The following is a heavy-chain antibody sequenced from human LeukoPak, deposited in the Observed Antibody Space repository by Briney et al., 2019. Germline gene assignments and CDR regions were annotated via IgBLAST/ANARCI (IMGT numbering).Heavy chain of an antibody. J-gene: IGHJ4*02. CDR1: GFTFRSYS. D-gene: IGHD2-2*01. Sequence: GGSLRLSCAASGFTFRSYSMSWVRQAPGKGLEWVSAISGSGDITYYADSVKGRFTMSRDNFKNTLYLQMNSLRAEDTAVYYCAKVSRFAVVPAAMLDYWGQGIQVTVSS. CDR3: AKVSRFAVVPAAMLDY. V-gene: IGHV3-23*01. CDR2: ISGSGDIT.